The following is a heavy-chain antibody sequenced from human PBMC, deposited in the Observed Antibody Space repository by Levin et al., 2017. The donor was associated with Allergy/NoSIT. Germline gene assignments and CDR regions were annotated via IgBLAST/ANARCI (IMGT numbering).Heavy chain of an antibody. CDR3: ARDGVDAGVYFDY. J-gene: IGHJ4*02. V-gene: IGHV3-7*01. CDR2: INQVGSEK. CDR1: GFSFSSHW. Sequence: PSETLSLTCAASGFSFSSHWMSWVRQAPGKGLEWVANINQVGSEKYYVDSVKGRFTTSRDNAKNSLYLQMNSLRAEDTAVYYCARDGVDAGVYFDYWGQGTLVTVSS. D-gene: IGHD2-15*01.